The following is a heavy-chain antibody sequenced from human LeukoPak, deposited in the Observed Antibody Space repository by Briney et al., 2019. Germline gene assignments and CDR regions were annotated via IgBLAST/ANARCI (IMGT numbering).Heavy chain of an antibody. CDR2: TYYRSKWYN. V-gene: IGHV6-1*01. CDR1: GDSVSSNTAA. Sequence: SQTLSLTCAISGDSVSSNTAAWNWIRQSPSRGLEWLGRTYYRSKWYNDYAVSVKSRITINPATSKNQFSLQLNSVTPEDTAVYYCARALAAAGIWYYYYYYMDVWGKGTTVTVSS. J-gene: IGHJ6*03. D-gene: IGHD6-13*01. CDR3: ARALAAAGIWYYYYYYMDV.